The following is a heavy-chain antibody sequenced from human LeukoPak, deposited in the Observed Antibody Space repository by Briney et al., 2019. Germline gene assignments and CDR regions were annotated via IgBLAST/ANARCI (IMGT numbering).Heavy chain of an antibody. CDR2: VYHSGST. V-gene: IGHV4-59*08. CDR3: ARYGPALDF. J-gene: IGHJ6*02. Sequence: SETLSLTCTVSGGSISSYYWSWVRQPPGKGLESIGYVYHSGSTTSHPSLKSRVTISVDTSKNQFSLRLSSVTAADTAVYYCARYGPALDFWGQGTTVTVSS. D-gene: IGHD3-10*01. CDR1: GGSISSYY.